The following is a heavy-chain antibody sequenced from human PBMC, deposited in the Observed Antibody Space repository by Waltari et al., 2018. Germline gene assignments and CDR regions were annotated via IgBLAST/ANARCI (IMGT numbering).Heavy chain of an antibody. CDR1: GYTFTGYY. D-gene: IGHD6-19*01. J-gene: IGHJ4*02. V-gene: IGHV1-2*02. Sequence: QVQLVQSGAEVKKPGASVKVSCKASGYTFTGYYMHWVRQAPGQGLDWMGWSNPNSGGTNDAQKFQGRVTMTRDTSISTAYMELSRLRSDDTAVYYCARDSSGWYLDYWGQGTLVTVSS. CDR3: ARDSSGWYLDY. CDR2: SNPNSGGT.